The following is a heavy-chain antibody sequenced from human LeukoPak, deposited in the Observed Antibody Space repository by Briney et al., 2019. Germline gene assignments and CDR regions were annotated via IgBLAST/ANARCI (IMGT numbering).Heavy chain of an antibody. Sequence: SQTLSLTCTVSGGSISSGGYYWSWIRQHPGKGLEWIGYIYYSGSTYYNPSLKSRVTISVDKSKNQFSLKLGSVTAADTAVYYCARVTIQTRTLYYFDYWGQGTLVTVSS. D-gene: IGHD2-21*02. CDR3: ARVTIQTRTLYYFDY. J-gene: IGHJ4*02. CDR1: GGSISSGGYY. CDR2: IYYSGST. V-gene: IGHV4-31*03.